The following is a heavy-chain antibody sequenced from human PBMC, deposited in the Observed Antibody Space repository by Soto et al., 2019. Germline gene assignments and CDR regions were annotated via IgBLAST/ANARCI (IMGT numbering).Heavy chain of an antibody. CDR1: GYTFSNFW. CDR3: ARSPRSSPYFDY. Sequence: GESLKISCQCSGYTFSNFWIGWVRQLPGKGLEWMGIIYPGDHETRYSPSFHGKVTISADKSINTAYLQWNSLEASDTAFYFCARSPRSSPYFDYWGQVALVTVSS. CDR2: IYPGDHET. V-gene: IGHV5-51*01. J-gene: IGHJ4*02. D-gene: IGHD6-13*01.